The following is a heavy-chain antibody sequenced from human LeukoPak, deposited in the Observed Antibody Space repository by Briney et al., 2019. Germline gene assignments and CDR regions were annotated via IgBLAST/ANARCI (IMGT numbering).Heavy chain of an antibody. CDR1: GFTFSNAW. Sequence: GGSLRLSCAASGFTFSNAWMSWVRQAPGKGLEWVSFISSGSSSTIYYADSVKGRFTIPRDNAKNSLYLQMNSLRDEDTAVYYCARGPLGWSDYWGQGILVTVSS. D-gene: IGHD1-26*01. CDR2: ISSGSSSTI. V-gene: IGHV3-48*02. J-gene: IGHJ4*02. CDR3: ARGPLGWSDY.